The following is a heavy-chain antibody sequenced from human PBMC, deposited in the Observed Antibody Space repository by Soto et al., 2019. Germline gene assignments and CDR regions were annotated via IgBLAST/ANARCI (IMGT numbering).Heavy chain of an antibody. CDR1: GFSFSEYS. CDR3: AKSLGASRRQSAFEM. V-gene: IGHV3-23*01. J-gene: IGHJ3*02. Sequence: DVQLLESGGGLVQPGGGSLRLSCEASGFSFSEYSMSWVRQSPGKGLEWVSGISATGESRHYAQAVRGRFAISRDNSRNTPYLQMRSPSAEDPAVFSCAKSLGASRRQSAFEMWGLGTMVTVSS. CDR2: ISATGESR. D-gene: IGHD1-26*01.